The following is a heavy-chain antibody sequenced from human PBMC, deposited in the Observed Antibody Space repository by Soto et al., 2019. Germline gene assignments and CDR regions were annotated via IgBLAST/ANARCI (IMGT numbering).Heavy chain of an antibody. CDR1: VFTSSG. CDR3: AREGIPGLFDAYDL. Sequence: ASVKVSCKASVFTSSGISWVRQAPGQRLEWMGWISTHNGNTIYAQKFQGRVIMTMDTSTTTVYMELRSLRPDDTAVYLCAREGIPGLFDAYDLWGQGTMVTVSS. V-gene: IGHV1-18*04. CDR2: ISTHNGNT. J-gene: IGHJ3*01. D-gene: IGHD1-1*01.